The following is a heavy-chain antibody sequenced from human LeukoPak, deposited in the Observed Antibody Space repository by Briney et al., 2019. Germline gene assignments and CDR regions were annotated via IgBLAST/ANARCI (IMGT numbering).Heavy chain of an antibody. CDR1: GGSISSYY. Sequence: PSETLSLTCTVSGGSISSYYWSWIRQPAGTGLEWVGRIYISGITDYNPSLQSRVTMSVDTSKNQFFLRLNSVTAAATAVYYCARASGSASFLYYFDYWGQGALVTVSS. D-gene: IGHD3-10*01. CDR2: IYISGIT. V-gene: IGHV4-4*07. CDR3: ARASGSASFLYYFDY. J-gene: IGHJ4*02.